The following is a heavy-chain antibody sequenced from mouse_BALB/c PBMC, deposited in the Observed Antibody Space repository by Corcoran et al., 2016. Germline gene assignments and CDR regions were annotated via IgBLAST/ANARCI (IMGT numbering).Heavy chain of an antibody. CDR1: GYTFTNYG. J-gene: IGHJ4*01. V-gene: IGHV9-3-1*01. Sequence: QIQLVQYEPELKKPGETVKISCKASGYTFTNYGMNWVKQAPGKGLKWMGWINTYTGEPTYADDFKGRFTCSLETSASTAYLQINNLKNEDTATYFCARNNAMDYWGQGTSVTVSS. CDR2: INTYTGEP. CDR3: ARNNAMDY.